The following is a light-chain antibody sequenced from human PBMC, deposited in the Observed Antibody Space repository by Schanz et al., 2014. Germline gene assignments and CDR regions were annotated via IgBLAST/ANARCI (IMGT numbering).Light chain of an antibody. V-gene: IGLV2-11*01. J-gene: IGLJ3*02. CDR1: SSDVGGYSY. CDR3: CSYAGGYTWV. Sequence: QSALTQPRSVSGSPGQSVTISCTGSSSDVGGYSYVSWYRQHPGKAPKLIIFEVTKRPSGVPERFSGSKSGNTASLTISGLQPEDEADYHCCSYAGGYTWVFGGGTKLTVL. CDR2: EVT.